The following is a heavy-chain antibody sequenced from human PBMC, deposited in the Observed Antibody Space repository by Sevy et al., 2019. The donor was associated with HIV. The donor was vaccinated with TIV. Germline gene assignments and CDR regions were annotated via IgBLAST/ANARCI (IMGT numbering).Heavy chain of an antibody. CDR3: ARSSGYSYGDFDY. CDR1: GGSISSNY. CDR2: IYSSGSS. D-gene: IGHD5-18*01. V-gene: IGHV4-59*01. Sequence: SETLSLTCTVSGGSISSNYWSWIRQPPGKGLEWIGYIYSSGSSYNPSLQGRVSISMDTSKTPFSLKLKSVTAADTAVYYCARSSGYSYGDFDYWGQGTLVTVSS. J-gene: IGHJ4*02.